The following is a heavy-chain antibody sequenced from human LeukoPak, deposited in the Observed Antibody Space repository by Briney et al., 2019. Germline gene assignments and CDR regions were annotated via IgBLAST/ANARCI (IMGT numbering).Heavy chain of an antibody. CDR2: TNPADGGT. D-gene: IGHD4-23*01. Sequence: GASVKVSCKASGFSFTTYAIHWVRQAPGQRLEWMGWTNPADGGTRYSQKFQGRVSITRDTSATTAYMELSSLRSEDTAVYYCARRLKGSFGNPFDYWGQGTLVTVSS. V-gene: IGHV1-3*01. CDR1: GFSFTTYA. CDR3: ARRLKGSFGNPFDY. J-gene: IGHJ4*02.